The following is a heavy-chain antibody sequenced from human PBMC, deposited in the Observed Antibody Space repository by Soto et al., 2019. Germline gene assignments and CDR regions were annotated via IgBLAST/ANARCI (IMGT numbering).Heavy chain of an antibody. D-gene: IGHD2-2*01. Sequence: QVQLVQSGAEVKKPGASVKVSCKASGYTFTSYGICWVGQAPGQGLEWMGWISGYNGNTNYAQNLKGRVTMTTDTSTSTVYMELRSLRSDDRAVYYCARRCSSTRCPALLGRGTLVIVSS. CDR1: GYTFTSYG. J-gene: IGHJ2*01. V-gene: IGHV1-18*01. CDR2: ISGYNGNT. CDR3: ARRCSSTRCPAL.